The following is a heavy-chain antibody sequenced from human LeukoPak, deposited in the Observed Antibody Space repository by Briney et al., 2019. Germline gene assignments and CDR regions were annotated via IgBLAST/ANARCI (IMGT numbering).Heavy chain of an antibody. CDR3: ARVRPWFDP. J-gene: IGHJ5*02. D-gene: IGHD6-6*01. V-gene: IGHV4-59*01. CDR1: GGSISSYY. CDR2: IYYSGST. Sequence: PSKTLSLTCTVSGGSISSYYWSWIRQPPGKGLEWIGYIYYSGSTNYNPSLKSRVTISVDTSKNQFSLKLSSVTAADTAVYYCARVRPWFDPWGQGTLVTVSS.